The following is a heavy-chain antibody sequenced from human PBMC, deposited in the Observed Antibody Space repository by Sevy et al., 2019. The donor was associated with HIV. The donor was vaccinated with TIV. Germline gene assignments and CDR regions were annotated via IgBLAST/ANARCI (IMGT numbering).Heavy chain of an antibody. D-gene: IGHD6-13*01. Sequence: SETLSLTCTVSGGSISSYYWSWIRQPAGKGLEWIGRIYTSGSTNYNPSLKSRVPMSVDTSKNQFSLKLSSVTAADTAVYYCGATTAYGSSSSWYFSYWGQGTLVTVSS. CDR1: GGSISSYY. V-gene: IGHV4-4*07. J-gene: IGHJ4*02. CDR3: GATTAYGSSSSWYFSY. CDR2: IYTSGST.